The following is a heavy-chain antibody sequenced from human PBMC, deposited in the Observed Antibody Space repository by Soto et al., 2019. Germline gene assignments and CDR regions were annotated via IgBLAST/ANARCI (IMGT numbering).Heavy chain of an antibody. V-gene: IGHV1-46*03. CDR3: FRDVGD. J-gene: IGHJ4*02. CDR1: GNIFTSQY. CDR2: SNPLGGRR. Sequence: QVQLVQSGAEVKKPGASVKGSCKVSGNIFTSQYMHWVRQAPGQGLVWMAMSNPLGGRRSHAQMFQRRVTTTTATSTSTVHMVLSSLSSEVTAVYYCFRDVGDWGQGTLVTVSS. D-gene: IGHD3-3*01.